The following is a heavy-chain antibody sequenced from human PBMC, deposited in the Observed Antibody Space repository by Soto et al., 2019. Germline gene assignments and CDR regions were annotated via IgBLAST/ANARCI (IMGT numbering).Heavy chain of an antibody. Sequence: ASVKVSCKASGYTFTSYGISWVRQAPGQGLEWMGWISAYNGNTNYAQKLQGRVTMTTDTSTGTAYMELRSLRSDDTAVYYCARDIERTYYYDSSGYYPLDYWGRGTLVTVSS. CDR1: GYTFTSYG. J-gene: IGHJ4*02. D-gene: IGHD3-22*01. CDR3: ARDIERTYYYDSSGYYPLDY. V-gene: IGHV1-18*01. CDR2: ISAYNGNT.